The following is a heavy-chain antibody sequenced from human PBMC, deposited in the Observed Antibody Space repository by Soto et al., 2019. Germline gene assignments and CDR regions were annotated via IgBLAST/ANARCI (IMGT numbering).Heavy chain of an antibody. J-gene: IGHJ3*02. D-gene: IGHD3-9*01. CDR2: IYYSGST. V-gene: IGHV4-39*07. Sequence: SETLSLTCTVSGGSISSSSYYWGWIRQPPGKGLEWIGSIYYSGSTYYNPSLKSRVTISVDTSKNQFSLKLSSVTAADTVVYYCAREMQGYYDILTGYYPNDAFDIWGKGTMVTAS. CDR3: AREMQGYYDILTGYYPNDAFDI. CDR1: GGSISSSSYY.